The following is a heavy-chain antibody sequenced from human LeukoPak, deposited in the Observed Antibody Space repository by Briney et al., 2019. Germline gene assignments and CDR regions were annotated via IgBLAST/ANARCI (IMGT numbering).Heavy chain of an antibody. D-gene: IGHD6-6*01. CDR1: GFTFSSYG. J-gene: IGHJ4*02. CDR3: AKQEGPEYSSFEYFDY. V-gene: IGHV3-30*02. CDR2: IRYDGSNK. Sequence: GGSLRLSCAASGFTFSSYGMHWVRQAPGKGLEWVAFIRYDGSNKYYADSVKGRFTISRDNSKNTLYLQMNSLRAEDTAVYYCAKQEGPEYSSFEYFDYWGQGTLVTVSS.